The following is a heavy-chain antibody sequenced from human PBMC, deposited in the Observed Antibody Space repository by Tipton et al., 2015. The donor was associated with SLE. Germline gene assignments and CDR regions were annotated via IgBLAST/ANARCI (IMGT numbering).Heavy chain of an antibody. Sequence: LRLSCTVSGGSISSHYWSWIRQPPGKGLEWIGYIYYSGSTNYNPSLKSRVTISVDTSKNQFSLKLSSVTAADTAVYYCARGGDNGGYYVGDFEYWGQGTLVTVSS. J-gene: IGHJ4*02. D-gene: IGHD3-22*01. CDR1: GGSISSHY. CDR2: IYYSGST. V-gene: IGHV4-59*11. CDR3: ARGGDNGGYYVGDFEY.